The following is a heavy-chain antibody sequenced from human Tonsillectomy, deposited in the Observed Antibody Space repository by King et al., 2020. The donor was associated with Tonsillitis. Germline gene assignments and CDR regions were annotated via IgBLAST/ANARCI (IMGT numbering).Heavy chain of an antibody. CDR1: GFTFSSYA. V-gene: IGHV3-23*04. CDR3: AKDISTVVTWLDN. J-gene: IGHJ4*02. Sequence: EWQLVQSGGGLVQPGGSLRLSCAASGFTFSSYAMNWVRRAPGKGLEWVSGISGSGGGGSTYYAASVKGRFTISRDNSKNTLYLQRNSLRAEDTAVYYCAKDISTVVTWLDNWGQGNLVTVSS. D-gene: IGHD4-23*01. CDR2: ISGSGGGGST.